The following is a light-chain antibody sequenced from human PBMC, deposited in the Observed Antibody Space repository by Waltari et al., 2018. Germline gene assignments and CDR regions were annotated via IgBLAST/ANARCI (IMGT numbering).Light chain of an antibody. J-gene: IGKJ4*01. CDR2: GGS. Sequence: DVVMTQTPLFLPVTTGEPASISCRSSQSLLHTDGFTYLDWYLQKPGQSPQLLIYGGSNRASGVPDRFSGSGSGTDFTLKITRVEAEDVGVYYCMQHKALPLTFGGGTKVEIK. V-gene: IGKV2-40*01. CDR1: QSLLHTDGFTY. CDR3: MQHKALPLT.